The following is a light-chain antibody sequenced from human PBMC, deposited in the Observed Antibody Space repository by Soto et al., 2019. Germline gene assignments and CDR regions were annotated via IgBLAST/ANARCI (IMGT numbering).Light chain of an antibody. CDR2: GAS. CDR3: QQYGSSPLT. J-gene: IGKJ4*01. CDR1: QSVSSSY. Sequence: EVVLTQSPGTLSLSPGERATLSCRASQSVSSSYLAWYRQKPGQAPRLLIYGASSRATGIPDRFSGSGSGTDFTLTISRLEPEDFALYXCQQYGSSPLTFGGGTKVEIK. V-gene: IGKV3-20*01.